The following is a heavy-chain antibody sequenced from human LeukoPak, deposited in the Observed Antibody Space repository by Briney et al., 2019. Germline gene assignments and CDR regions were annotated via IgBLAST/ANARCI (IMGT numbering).Heavy chain of an antibody. CDR2: ITSSSSIM. J-gene: IGHJ5*02. CDR1: GFTFSTYS. Sequence: GGSLRLSCAASGFTFSTYSMNWVRQAPGKGLEWVSYITSSSSIMYYADSVKGRFTISRDNAKNSLYLQMNSLRAEDTAVYYCAKVLLKGVATVNWFDPWGQGTLVTVSS. D-gene: IGHD5-12*01. CDR3: AKVLLKGVATVNWFDP. V-gene: IGHV3-48*01.